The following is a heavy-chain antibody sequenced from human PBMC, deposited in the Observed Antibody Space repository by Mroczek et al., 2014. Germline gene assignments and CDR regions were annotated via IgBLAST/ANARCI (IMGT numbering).Heavy chain of an antibody. V-gene: IGHV4-34*01. CDR3: ARSGLGYSNYVSYYYYMDV. Sequence: QVQLQQWGAGLLKPSETLSLTCAVYGGSFSGYYWSWIRQPPGKGLEWIGEINHSGSTNYNPSLKSRVTISVDTSKNQFSLKLSSVTAADTAVYYCARSGLGYSNYVSYYYYMDVWGKGTTVTVSS. J-gene: IGHJ6*03. D-gene: IGHD4-11*01. CDR1: GGSFSGYY. CDR2: INHSGST.